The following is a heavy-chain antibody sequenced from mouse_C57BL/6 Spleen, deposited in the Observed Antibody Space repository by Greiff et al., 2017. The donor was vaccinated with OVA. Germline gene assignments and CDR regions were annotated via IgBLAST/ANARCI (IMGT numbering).Heavy chain of an antibody. CDR1: GYAFSSYW. Sequence: MQSGASVKISCKASGYAFSSYWMNWVKQRPGKGLEWIGQIYPGDGDTNYNGKFKGKATLTADKSSSTAYIQLSSLTSEDSAVYFCAREGVRPWFAYWGQGTLVTVSA. V-gene: IGHV1-80*01. D-gene: IGHD2-14*01. J-gene: IGHJ3*01. CDR3: AREGVRPWFAY. CDR2: IYPGDGDT.